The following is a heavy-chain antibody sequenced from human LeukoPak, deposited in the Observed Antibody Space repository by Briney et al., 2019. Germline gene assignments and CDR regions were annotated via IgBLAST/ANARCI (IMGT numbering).Heavy chain of an antibody. CDR2: IWYDGSNK. V-gene: IGHV3-33*01. CDR1: RFTFSSYG. Sequence: GRSLRLSCAASRFTFSSYGMHWVRQAPGKGLEWVAVIWYDGSNKYYADSVKGRFTISRDNSKNTLYLQMNSLRAEDTAVYYCARDLIYYYDSSGLSAGMDVWGQGTTVTVSS. D-gene: IGHD3-22*01. J-gene: IGHJ6*02. CDR3: ARDLIYYYDSSGLSAGMDV.